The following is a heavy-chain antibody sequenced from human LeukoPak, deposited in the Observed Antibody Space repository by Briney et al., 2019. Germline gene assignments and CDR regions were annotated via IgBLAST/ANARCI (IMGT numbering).Heavy chain of an antibody. V-gene: IGHV3-74*01. CDR3: ARLYCRGGSCYSGDAFDI. D-gene: IGHD2-15*01. Sequence: GGSLRLSCAASGFTFSRYWMHWVHQAPGKGRVGVATSISDGSSTSYADSVKGRFTISRDNAKNTLYLQKNSLRAEDMAVYYCARLYCRGGSCYSGDAFDIWGQGTMVTVSS. CDR2: SISDGSST. J-gene: IGHJ3*02. CDR1: GFTFSRYW.